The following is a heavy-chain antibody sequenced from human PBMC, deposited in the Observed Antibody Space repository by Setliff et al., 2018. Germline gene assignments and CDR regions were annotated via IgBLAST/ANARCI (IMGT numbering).Heavy chain of an antibody. J-gene: IGHJ6*03. Sequence: PGGSLRLSCAASGFTFSSFAMSWVRQAPGKRLEWVSIINVGGTNTYYRDSVKGRFSISRDNAKNSLHLQMNSLRAEDTALFYCARAVTIFGVITPIYFYYMDVWGKGTTVTVSS. V-gene: IGHV3-23*01. CDR1: GFTFSSFA. D-gene: IGHD3-3*01. CDR2: INVGGTNT. CDR3: ARAVTIFGVITPIYFYYMDV.